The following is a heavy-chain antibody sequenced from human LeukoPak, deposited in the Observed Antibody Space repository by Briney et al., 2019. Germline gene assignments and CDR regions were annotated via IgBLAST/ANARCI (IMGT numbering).Heavy chain of an antibody. D-gene: IGHD1-26*01. CDR3: ARQSTRLFNTGSYYPPPAYDY. V-gene: IGHV1-46*01. CDR1: GYTFTSYY. Sequence: ASVKVSCKASGYTFTSYYMHWVRQAPGQGLEWMGIINPSGGSTSYAQKFQGRVTMTRDTSTSSAYMELRSLRSDDTAVYYCARQSTRLFNTGSYYPPPAYDYWGQGTLVIVSS. J-gene: IGHJ4*02. CDR2: INPSGGST.